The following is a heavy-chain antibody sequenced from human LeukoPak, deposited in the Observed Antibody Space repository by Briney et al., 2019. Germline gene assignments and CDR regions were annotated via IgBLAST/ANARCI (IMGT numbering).Heavy chain of an antibody. CDR1: GGSFSGYY. CDR2: INHSGST. V-gene: IGHV4-34*01. J-gene: IGHJ4*02. D-gene: IGHD4-23*01. CDR3: ARGALTVVPDY. Sequence: PSETLSLTCAVYGGSFSGYYWSWIRQPPGKGLEWIGEINHSGSTNYNPSLKSRVTISVDTSKNQFSPKLSSVTAADTAVYYCARGALTVVPDYRGQGTLVTVSS.